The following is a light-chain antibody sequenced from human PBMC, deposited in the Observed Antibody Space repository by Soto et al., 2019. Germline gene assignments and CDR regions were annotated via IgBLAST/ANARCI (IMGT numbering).Light chain of an antibody. J-gene: IGLJ3*02. V-gene: IGLV1-47*02. CDR2: NND. CDR1: GSNIGPNY. CDR3: AAWDDSLSGRV. Sequence: QSVLTQPPSASGTPGQRVTMSCSGSGSNIGPNYVYWFQQFPGTAPKLLIYNNDQRPSGVADRFSGSNSGTSASLGISGRRSEDEADYYCAAWDDSLSGRVFGGGTKLTVL.